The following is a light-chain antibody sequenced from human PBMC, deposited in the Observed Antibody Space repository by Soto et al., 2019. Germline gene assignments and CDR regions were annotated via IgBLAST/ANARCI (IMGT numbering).Light chain of an antibody. Sequence: QSALAQPSSVSGSPGQSITISCTGTSTDVGGYNYVSWYQHHPDKGPKLIIYEVNNRPSGVSDRFSGSKSGNKASLTISNLEAEDESDYYCGSYTSTDTPFVFGTGTKVTVL. CDR3: GSYTSTDTPFV. V-gene: IGLV2-14*01. CDR1: STDVGGYNY. J-gene: IGLJ1*01. CDR2: EVN.